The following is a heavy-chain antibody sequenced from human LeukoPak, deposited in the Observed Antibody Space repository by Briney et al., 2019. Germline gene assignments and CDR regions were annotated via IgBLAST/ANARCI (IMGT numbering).Heavy chain of an antibody. V-gene: IGHV3-30*02. D-gene: IGHD5-18*01. CDR3: AKDRDTYTTMLFCVDY. Sequence: PGGSLRLSCAASGFTFSSYGMHWVRQAPGKGLEWVAFIRYDGSNKYYADSVKGRFTISRDNSKNTLYLQMNSLRAEDTAVYYCAKDRDTYTTMLFCVDYWGQGTLVTVSS. J-gene: IGHJ4*02. CDR2: IRYDGSNK. CDR1: GFTFSSYG.